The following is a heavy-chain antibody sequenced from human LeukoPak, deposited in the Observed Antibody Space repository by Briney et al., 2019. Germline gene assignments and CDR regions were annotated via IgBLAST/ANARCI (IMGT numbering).Heavy chain of an antibody. CDR3: ARGSRTTVTTYGDY. V-gene: IGHV1-69*04. CDR2: IIPILGIA. Sequence: ASVKVSCKASGGTFSSYAISWVRQAPGQGLEWMGRIIPILGIANYAQKFQGRVTVTADKSTSTAYMELSSLRSEDTAVYHCARGSRTTVTTYGDYWGQGTLVTVSS. D-gene: IGHD4-17*01. J-gene: IGHJ4*02. CDR1: GGTFSSYA.